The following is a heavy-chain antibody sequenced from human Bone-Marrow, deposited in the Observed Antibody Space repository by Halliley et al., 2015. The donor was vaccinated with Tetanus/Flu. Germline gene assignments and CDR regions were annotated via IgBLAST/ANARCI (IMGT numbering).Heavy chain of an antibody. CDR3: AKDQIDSRYPYGYFIP. J-gene: IGHJ5*02. V-gene: IGHV3-30*18. D-gene: IGHD5-18*01. Sequence: ISYDGGEEYYVGPVKGRFTISRDNSRNTLYLQMNSLRAGDTAVYYCAKDQIDSRYPYGYFIPWGQGNPGPRLL. CDR2: ISYDGGEE.